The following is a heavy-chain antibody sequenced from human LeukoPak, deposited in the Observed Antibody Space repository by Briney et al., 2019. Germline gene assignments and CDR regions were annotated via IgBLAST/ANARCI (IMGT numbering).Heavy chain of an antibody. J-gene: IGHJ6*03. CDR3: AKNIWTEMATIYYYMDV. CDR2: ISGSAYST. D-gene: IGHD5-24*01. V-gene: IGHV3-23*01. CDR1: GFTFRSYV. Sequence: GGSLRLSCVPSGFTFRSYVMSWVRQAPGKGLEWVSAISGSAYSTYYADSVKGRFTISRDNSKNTLYLQMNSLRAEDTAVYYCAKNIWTEMATIYYYMDVWGKGTTVTVSS.